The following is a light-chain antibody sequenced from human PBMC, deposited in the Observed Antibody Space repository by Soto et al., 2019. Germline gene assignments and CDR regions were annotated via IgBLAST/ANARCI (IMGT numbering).Light chain of an antibody. CDR2: AAS. CDR1: QGISNY. Sequence: DIQMTQSPSSLSASVGDRVTITCRASQGISNYLAWYQQKPGKDPTLLLYAASTLRSWVPSRFSGSGSGPDFTLTISCLKPEDFATYYCQQYKNLPLTFGVGTKVEIK. CDR3: QQYKNLPLT. V-gene: IGKV1-27*01. J-gene: IGKJ4*01.